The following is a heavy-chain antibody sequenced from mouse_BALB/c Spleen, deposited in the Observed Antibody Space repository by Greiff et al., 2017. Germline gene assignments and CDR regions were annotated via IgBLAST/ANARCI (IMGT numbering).Heavy chain of an antibody. V-gene: IGHV14-3*02. Sequence: EVQLQQSGAELVKPGASVKLSCTASGFNIKDTYMHWVKQRPEQGLEWIGRIDPANGNTKYDPKFQGKATITADTSSNTAYLQLSSLTSEDTAVYYCAPDSSGYISAWFAYWGQGTLVTVSA. CDR1: GFNIKDTY. CDR2: IDPANGNT. J-gene: IGHJ3*01. CDR3: APDSSGYISAWFAY. D-gene: IGHD3-2*01.